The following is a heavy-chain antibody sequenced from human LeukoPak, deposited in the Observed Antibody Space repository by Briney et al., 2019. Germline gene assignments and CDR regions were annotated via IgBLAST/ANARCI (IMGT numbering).Heavy chain of an antibody. D-gene: IGHD3-10*01. CDR1: GDSVSSNSAA. Sequence: SQTLSLTCAISGDSVSSNSAAWNWIRQSPSRGLEWLGRTYYRSKWYNDYAVSVKSRITINPDTSKNQFSLQLNSVTPEDTAVYYCARDPFNYYGSGSYRRHDAFDIWGQGTMVTVSS. CDR2: TYYRSKWYN. CDR3: ARDPFNYYGSGSYRRHDAFDI. J-gene: IGHJ3*02. V-gene: IGHV6-1*01.